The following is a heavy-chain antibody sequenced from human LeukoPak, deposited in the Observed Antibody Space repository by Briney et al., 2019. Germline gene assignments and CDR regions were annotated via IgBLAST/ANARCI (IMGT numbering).Heavy chain of an antibody. CDR2: INPIFGTA. V-gene: IGHV1-69*01. CDR1: GGTFSSYA. CDR3: ARGGIAARSFDY. Sequence: ASVKVSCKASGGTFSSYAISWVRQAPGQGLEWMGGINPIFGTANYAQKFQGRVTITADESTSTAYMELSSLRSEDTAVYYCARGGIAARSFDYWGQGTLVTVSS. J-gene: IGHJ4*02. D-gene: IGHD6-6*01.